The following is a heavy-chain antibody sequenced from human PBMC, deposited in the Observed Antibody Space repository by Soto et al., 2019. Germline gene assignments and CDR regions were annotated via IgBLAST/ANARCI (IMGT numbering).Heavy chain of an antibody. V-gene: IGHV3-23*01. D-gene: IGHD3-22*01. CDR3: ANHQSYYDTNPGEYFQH. CDR2: ISGSGGST. CDR1: GFTFSSYA. J-gene: IGHJ1*01. Sequence: PGGSLRLSCAASGFTFSSYAMSWVGQAPGKGLEWVSAISGSGGSTYYADSVKGRFTISRDNSKNTLYLQMNSLRAEDTAVYYCANHQSYYDTNPGEYFQHWGQGTLVTVS.